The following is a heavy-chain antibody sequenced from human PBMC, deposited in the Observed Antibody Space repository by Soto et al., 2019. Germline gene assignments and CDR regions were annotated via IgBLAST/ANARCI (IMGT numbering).Heavy chain of an antibody. CDR2: ISYDGSNK. D-gene: IGHD3-3*01. CDR1: GFTFSSYA. Sequence: PGGSLRLSCAASGFTFSSYAMHWVRQAPGKGLEWVAVISYDGSNKYYADSVKGRFTISRDNSKNTLYLQMNSLRAEDTAVYYCARDPDYDFWGNFDYWGQGTLVTVSS. CDR3: ARDPDYDFWGNFDY. J-gene: IGHJ4*02. V-gene: IGHV3-30-3*01.